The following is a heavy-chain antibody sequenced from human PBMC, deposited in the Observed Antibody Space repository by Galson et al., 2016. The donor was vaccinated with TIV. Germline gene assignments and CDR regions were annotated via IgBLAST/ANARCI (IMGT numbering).Heavy chain of an antibody. Sequence: SLRLSCAASGFTFGDFAMHWVRQTPGKGLEWASGISFNSGDIGYGDSVRGRFTISRDNAKNSLYLQMNSLRPEDMGLYYCAKDIAYGDTSNFDAFDIWGQGTMVTISS. J-gene: IGHJ3*02. V-gene: IGHV3-9*03. CDR3: AKDIAYGDTSNFDAFDI. CDR2: ISFNSGDI. CDR1: GFTFGDFA. D-gene: IGHD3-16*01.